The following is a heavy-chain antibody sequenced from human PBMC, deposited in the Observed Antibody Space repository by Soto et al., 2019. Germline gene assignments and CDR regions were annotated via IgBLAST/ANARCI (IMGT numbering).Heavy chain of an antibody. Sequence: EVQLVESGGGLVQPGGSLRLSCATSGFTFSTYAMHWVRQAPGKGLEYVSAISSNGRSTYYANSVNGRFTISRDTSESTLYLQMDSLRAEDMAVYYCARARCINGVCYAPSDYWGQGTLVTVSS. V-gene: IGHV3-64*01. J-gene: IGHJ4*02. CDR2: ISSNGRST. D-gene: IGHD2-8*01. CDR1: GFTFSTYA. CDR3: ARARCINGVCYAPSDY.